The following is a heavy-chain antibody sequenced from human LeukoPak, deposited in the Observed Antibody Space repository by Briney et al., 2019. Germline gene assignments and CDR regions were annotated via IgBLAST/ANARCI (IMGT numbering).Heavy chain of an antibody. Sequence: GGSLRLSCVASGLIFSDAWTNWVRQAPGKGLEWVAVISYDGSNKYYADSVKGRFTISRDNSKNTLYLQMNSLRAEDTAVYYCARGPPSGSYYRYWGQGTLVTVSS. J-gene: IGHJ4*02. CDR2: ISYDGSNK. D-gene: IGHD1-26*01. V-gene: IGHV3-30*03. CDR1: GLIFSDAW. CDR3: ARGPPSGSYYRY.